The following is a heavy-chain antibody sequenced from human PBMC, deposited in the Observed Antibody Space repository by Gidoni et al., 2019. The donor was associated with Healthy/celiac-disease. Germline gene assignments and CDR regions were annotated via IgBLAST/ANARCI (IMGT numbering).Heavy chain of an antibody. CDR3: ARALGYCTNGVCYTGRNYYYYYYMDV. Sequence: QVQLVQSGAEVKKPGPSVKVSCTASGGTFSSYAISWVRQAPGQGLEWMGGIIPIFGTANYAQKFQGRVTITADESTSTAYMELSSLRSEDTAVYYCARALGYCTNGVCYTGRNYYYYYYMDVWGKGTTVTVSS. CDR2: IIPIFGTA. D-gene: IGHD2-8*01. CDR1: GGTFSSYA. V-gene: IGHV1-69*01. J-gene: IGHJ6*03.